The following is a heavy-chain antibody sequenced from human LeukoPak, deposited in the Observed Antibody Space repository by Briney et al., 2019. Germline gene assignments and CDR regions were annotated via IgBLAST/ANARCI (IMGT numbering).Heavy chain of an antibody. CDR2: IDTNTGNP. CDR1: GYTFSSNA. D-gene: IGHD3-22*01. J-gene: IGHJ4*02. V-gene: IGHV7-4-1*02. Sequence: ASVKVSCKASGYTFSSNAINWVRQAPGQGLEWMGWIDTNTGNPTYAQGLTGRFVFSLDTSVSTAYLQISSLKAEDTGEYFCARGYDSSGYFSDWGQGTLVTVSP. CDR3: ARGYDSSGYFSD.